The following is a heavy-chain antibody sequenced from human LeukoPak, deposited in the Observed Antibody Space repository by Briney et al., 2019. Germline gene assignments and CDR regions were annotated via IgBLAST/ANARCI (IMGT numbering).Heavy chain of an antibody. J-gene: IGHJ4*02. D-gene: IGHD2-2*01. CDR1: GFTFSSYG. Sequence: GGSLRVSCAASGFTFSSYGMHWVRQAPGKGLEWVAVIWYDGSNKYYADSVKGRFTISRDNSKNTLYLQMNSLRAEDTAVYYCAKDHQLLEYYFDYWGQGTLVTVSS. V-gene: IGHV3-33*06. CDR2: IWYDGSNK. CDR3: AKDHQLLEYYFDY.